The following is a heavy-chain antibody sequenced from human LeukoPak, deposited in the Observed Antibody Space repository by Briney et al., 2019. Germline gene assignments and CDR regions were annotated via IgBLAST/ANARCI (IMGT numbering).Heavy chain of an antibody. CDR3: AVGRSY. CDR2: INHSGST. CDR1: GGPFSGYY. J-gene: IGHJ4*02. V-gene: IGHV4-34*01. Sequence: SETLSLTCAVYGGPFSGYYCSWVRQPPGKGLEWIGEINHSGSTNYNPSLKSRVTISLDTSKNQFSLKLSSVTAADTAVYYCAVGRSYWGQGTLVTVSS.